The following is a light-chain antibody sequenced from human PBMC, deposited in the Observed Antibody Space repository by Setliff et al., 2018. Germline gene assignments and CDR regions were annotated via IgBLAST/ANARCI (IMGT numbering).Light chain of an antibody. J-gene: IGLJ2*01. CDR3: QTARG. CDR2: LNSDGSH. Sequence: PVLTQSPSASASLGASVKLTCTLSSEHSSYAIAWHQQQPEKGPRYLMKLNSDGSHNKGDGIPDRFSGSSSGAERYLTISSLQSDDEADYYCQTARGFGGGTKVTGL. CDR1: SEHSSYA. V-gene: IGLV4-69*01.